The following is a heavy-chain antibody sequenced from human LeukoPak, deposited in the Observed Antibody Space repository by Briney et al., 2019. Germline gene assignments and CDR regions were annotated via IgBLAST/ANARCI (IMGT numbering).Heavy chain of an antibody. CDR3: ALGLRYCSSTSCYPYAFDI. D-gene: IGHD2-2*01. V-gene: IGHV3-23*01. Sequence: GGSLRLSCVASGFTFSSYVMSWVRQAPGKGLEWVSGIGGNGGSTYYADSVKGRFTISRDNSKNTLYVQMNSLRAADTAVYYCALGLRYCSSTSCYPYAFDIWGQGTMVTVSS. CDR2: IGGNGGST. CDR1: GFTFSSYV. J-gene: IGHJ3*02.